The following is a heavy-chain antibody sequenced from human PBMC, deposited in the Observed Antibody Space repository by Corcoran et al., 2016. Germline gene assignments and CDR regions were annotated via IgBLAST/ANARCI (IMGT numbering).Heavy chain of an antibody. CDR1: VSTFTSYY. CDR3: ARDRKGVYAPPKYYFDY. V-gene: IGHV1-46*01. J-gene: IGHJ4*02. D-gene: IGHD2-8*01. Sequence: QVQLVQSGAEVKKPGASVKVSRKASVSTFTSYYMHWVRQAPRQGLEWLGIINPSGGSASYAQKFQGRVTMTRDTSPSTVYTELSSLRSEDTAVYYCARDRKGVYAPPKYYFDYWGQGTLVTVSS. CDR2: INPSGGSA.